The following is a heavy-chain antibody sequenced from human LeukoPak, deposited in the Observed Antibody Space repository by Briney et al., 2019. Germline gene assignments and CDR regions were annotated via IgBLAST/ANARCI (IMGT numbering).Heavy chain of an antibody. CDR2: IYYSGST. D-gene: IGHD6-13*01. CDR1: GGSISSYY. Sequence: PSETLSLTCTVSGGSISSYYWTWIRQPPGKGLEWIGYIYYSGSTNYNPSLKSRVTISVDTSKNQFSLKLTSVTAADTAVYYCAKALVSSSWYFDYWGQGTLVTVSS. J-gene: IGHJ4*02. V-gene: IGHV4-59*01. CDR3: AKALVSSSWYFDY.